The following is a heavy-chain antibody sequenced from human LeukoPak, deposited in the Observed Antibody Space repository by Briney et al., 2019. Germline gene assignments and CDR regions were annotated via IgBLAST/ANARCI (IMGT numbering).Heavy chain of an antibody. Sequence: PGRSLRLSCAASGFTFSSYAMSWVRQAPGKGLEWVSAISGSGGSTYYADSVKGRFTISRDNSRNTLYLEMNSLRAEDTAVYYCAKDTDFWSVKAFDIWGQGTMVTVSS. CDR2: ISGSGGST. D-gene: IGHD3-3*01. CDR1: GFTFSSYA. J-gene: IGHJ3*02. V-gene: IGHV3-23*01. CDR3: AKDTDFWSVKAFDI.